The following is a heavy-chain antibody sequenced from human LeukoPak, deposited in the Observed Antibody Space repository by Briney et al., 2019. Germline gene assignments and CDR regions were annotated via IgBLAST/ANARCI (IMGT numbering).Heavy chain of an antibody. V-gene: IGHV4-34*01. CDR3: ASYSSGYYHYDWFDP. Sequence: SETLSLTCAVYGGSFSGYYWSWIRQPPGKGLEWIGEINHSGSTNYNPSLKSRVTISVDTSKNQFSLKLSSVTAADTAVYYCASYSSGYYHYDWFDPWGQRTLVTFSS. CDR1: GGSFSGYY. J-gene: IGHJ5*02. D-gene: IGHD3-22*01. CDR2: INHSGST.